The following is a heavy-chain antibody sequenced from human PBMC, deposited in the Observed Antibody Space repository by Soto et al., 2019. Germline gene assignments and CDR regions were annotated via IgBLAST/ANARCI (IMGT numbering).Heavy chain of an antibody. V-gene: IGHV3-33*01. CDR2: MWHDGGNK. CDR3: VRGTWKFGYFDD. J-gene: IGHJ4*01. CDR1: GFAFSSSG. D-gene: IGHD3-10*01. Sequence: QVQLVESGGGVVQPGRSLRLSCAASGFAFSSSGMHWVRQAPGKGLEWVAVMWHDGGNKYNADSLRGRFTISRDNSKNTLYLQMNSLRVDDTAVYYCVRGTWKFGYFDDWGQGTLVTVSS.